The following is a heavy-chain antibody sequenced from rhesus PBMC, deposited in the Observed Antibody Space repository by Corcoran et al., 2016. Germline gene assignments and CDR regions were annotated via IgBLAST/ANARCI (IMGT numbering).Heavy chain of an antibody. CDR2: IYSKSERT. CDR1: GGTISSGYCY. J-gene: IGHJ4*01. Sequence: QVQLQESGPGVVKPSETLSLTCAVSGGTISSGYCYWSWIRQPPGKGLAWFGGIYSKSERTNSTPTLNGRVTISKDTSRNQFSLKLSSVTATDTAVYYCARDFSPNIVGTVYYFDYWGQGVLVTVSS. V-gene: IGHV4S12*01. D-gene: IGHD5-24*01. CDR3: ARDFSPNIVGTVYYFDY.